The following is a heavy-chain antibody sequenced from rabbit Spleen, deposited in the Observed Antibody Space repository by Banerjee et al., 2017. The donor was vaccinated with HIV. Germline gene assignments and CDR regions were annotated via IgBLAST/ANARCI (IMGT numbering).Heavy chain of an antibody. Sequence: QLKESGGGLVQPGGSLKLSCKASGFDFSSYYMSWVRQAPGKGLEWIGIIDVGEGNTDYASWVNGRFTISSDNAQNTVDLQVSGLTAADTATYFCARDFGDGYNFKLWGPGTLVTVS. J-gene: IGHJ4*01. CDR3: ARDFGDGYNFKL. V-gene: IGHV1S7*01. D-gene: IGHD5-1*01. CDR1: GFDFSSYY. CDR2: IDVGEGNT.